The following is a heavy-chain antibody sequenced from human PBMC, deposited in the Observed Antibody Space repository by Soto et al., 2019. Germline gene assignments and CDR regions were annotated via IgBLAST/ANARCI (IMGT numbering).Heavy chain of an antibody. CDR1: GFTFSDFA. Sequence: QPGGSLRLSCAASGFTFSDFAMHWVRQAPGKGLEWVAVISYDEVNKHYADSVKGRFTISRDNSKNTLYLQMNSLRTDDTAIYYCAKEDYDAGAHDPFFGAVRSGNAWGQGALVTVSS. CDR3: AKEDYDAGAHDPFFGAVRSGNA. D-gene: IGHD3-22*01. CDR2: ISYDEVNK. J-gene: IGHJ5*02. V-gene: IGHV3-30-3*01.